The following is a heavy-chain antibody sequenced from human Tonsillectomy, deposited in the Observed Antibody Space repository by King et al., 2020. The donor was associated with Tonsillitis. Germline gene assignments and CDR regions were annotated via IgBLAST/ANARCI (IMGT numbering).Heavy chain of an antibody. V-gene: IGHV3-73*02. J-gene: IGHJ4*02. Sequence: VQLVESGGGLVQPGGSLKLSCAASGFTFSGSATHWVRQASGKGLEWVGRIRSKANSYVTAFAASGKGRFTFSRGDSKNTAYLQMNSRKTEDTAVYYCTRSGNWGGACYYDYWGQGTLVTVPT. CDR3: TRSGNWGGACYYDY. CDR2: IRSKANSYVT. D-gene: IGHD2-21*02. CDR1: GFTFSGSA.